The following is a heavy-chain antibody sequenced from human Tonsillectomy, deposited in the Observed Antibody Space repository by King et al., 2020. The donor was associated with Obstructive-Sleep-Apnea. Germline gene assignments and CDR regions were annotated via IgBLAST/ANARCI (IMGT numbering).Heavy chain of an antibody. V-gene: IGHV1-69*01. CDR1: GGTFRNYA. J-gene: IGHJ6*02. Sequence: VQLVESGAEVKKPGSSVKVSCTASGGTFRNYAINWVRQAPGQGLDWMGGIIPIFGTANYAQKFQGRVTVTADESTSTAYMELSSLRADDTAVYYCAAPYYYDSSGYYWEYYSGMDVWGQGTTVTVSS. CDR2: IIPIFGTA. CDR3: AAPYYYDSSGYYWEYYSGMDV. D-gene: IGHD3-22*01.